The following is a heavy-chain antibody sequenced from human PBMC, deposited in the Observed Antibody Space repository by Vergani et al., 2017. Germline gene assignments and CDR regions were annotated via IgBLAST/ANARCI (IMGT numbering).Heavy chain of an antibody. Sequence: EVQLVESGGGVVRPGGSLRLSCAASGFTFDDYGMSWVRQAPGKGLEWVSGINWNGGSTCYADSVKGRVTISRDNAKNSLYLQMNSLRAEDTALYYCARVGLNYYDSRGPFDYWGQGTMVTVSS. V-gene: IGHV3-20*04. J-gene: IGHJ4*03. D-gene: IGHD3-22*01. CDR2: INWNGGST. CDR3: ARVGLNYYDSRGPFDY. CDR1: GFTFDDYG.